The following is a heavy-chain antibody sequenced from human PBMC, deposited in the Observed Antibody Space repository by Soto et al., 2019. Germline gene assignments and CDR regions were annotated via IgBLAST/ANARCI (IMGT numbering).Heavy chain of an antibody. Sequence: SETLSLTCTVSGGSIITNSHYWGWIRQPPGKGLEWIGNIYDSGTTYSNPSLKSRLTISVDTSKNQFSLKLSSVTAADTAVDYCARASGYYSFDYWGQGTLVTVAS. CDR2: IYDSGTT. V-gene: IGHV4-39*07. CDR1: GGSIITNSHY. J-gene: IGHJ4*02. CDR3: ARASGYYSFDY. D-gene: IGHD3-3*01.